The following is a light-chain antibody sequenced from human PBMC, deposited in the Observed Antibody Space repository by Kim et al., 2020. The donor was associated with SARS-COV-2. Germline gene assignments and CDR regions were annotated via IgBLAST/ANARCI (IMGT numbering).Light chain of an antibody. CDR2: DND. Sequence: QSVLTQPPSVSAAQGQEVAISCSGSVSNIANNYVSWYRQVPGTAPKLLIYDNDKRPSGISDRFTGSKSGTSATLVISGLQTGDEADYFCATWDSGLSGGGLFGRGTKVTVL. V-gene: IGLV1-51*01. CDR3: ATWDSGLSGGGL. CDR1: VSNIANNY. J-gene: IGLJ6*01.